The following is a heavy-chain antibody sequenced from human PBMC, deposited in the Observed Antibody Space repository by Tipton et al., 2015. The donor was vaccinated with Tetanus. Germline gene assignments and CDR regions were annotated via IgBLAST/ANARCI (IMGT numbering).Heavy chain of an antibody. V-gene: IGHV3-30*03. CDR1: GFTFSNSG. D-gene: IGHD6-6*01. CDR2: ISYDGNYQ. J-gene: IGHJ4*02. CDR3: IYTIRSSAFDY. Sequence: SLRLSCAASGFTFSNSGMHWVRQAPGKGLEWVAIISYDGNYQSYAESVKGRFTISRDNSKSTLFLQMNGLRAEDTAVYYCIYTIRSSAFDYWGQGPLVTVSS.